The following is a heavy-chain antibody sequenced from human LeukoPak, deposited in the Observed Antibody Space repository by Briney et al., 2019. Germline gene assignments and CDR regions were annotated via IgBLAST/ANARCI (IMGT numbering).Heavy chain of an antibody. CDR2: LNPNSGGT. V-gene: IGHV1-2*02. CDR1: GYTFTRFC. Sequence: ASVKVSCKASGYTFTRFCIHWVRQAPGQGLEWMGWLNPNSGGTNYAQNFQGRVTMTRDTSISTAYMELSRLRSDDTAVYYCVRDLDNYSGSGSYYNGDPLFQHWGQGTLVTVSS. J-gene: IGHJ1*01. D-gene: IGHD3-10*01. CDR3: VRDLDNYSGSGSYYNGDPLFQH.